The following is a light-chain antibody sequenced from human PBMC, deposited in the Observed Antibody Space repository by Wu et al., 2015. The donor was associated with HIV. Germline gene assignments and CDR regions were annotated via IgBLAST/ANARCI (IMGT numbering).Light chain of an antibody. V-gene: IGKV3-15*01. CDR1: EGVDKN. Sequence: EVVMTQSPAIVSVSPGETVTLSCRASEGVDKNLAWYQQKPGRAPRLLIRDASVRAGGVPARFAGSGSWTQFTLTISNIQSDDFATYFCLQYNYWPPWTFGQGSKV. CDR2: DAS. J-gene: IGKJ1*01. CDR3: LQYNYWPPWT.